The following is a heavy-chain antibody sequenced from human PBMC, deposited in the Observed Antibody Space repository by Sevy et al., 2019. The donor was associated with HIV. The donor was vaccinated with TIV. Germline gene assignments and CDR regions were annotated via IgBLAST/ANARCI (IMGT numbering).Heavy chain of an antibody. D-gene: IGHD2-15*01. CDR2: INTDGSST. CDR3: ARDVGYCSGGNCYERGWFDP. Sequence: GGSLRLSCTASGFTFSSHWMHWVRQAPGKGLVWVSRINTDGSSTDYADSVKARFTISRDNAKNTLYLQMNSLTVEDTALYYCARDVGYCSGGNCYERGWFDPWAQGTLVTVSS. V-gene: IGHV3-74*01. CDR1: GFTFSSHW. J-gene: IGHJ5*02.